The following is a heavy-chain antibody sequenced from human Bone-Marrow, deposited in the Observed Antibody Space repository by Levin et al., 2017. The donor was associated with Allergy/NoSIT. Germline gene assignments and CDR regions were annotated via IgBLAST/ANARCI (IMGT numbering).Heavy chain of an antibody. CDR1: GFTFSSYE. CDR2: IGSSGTPI. V-gene: IGHV3-48*03. D-gene: IGHD1-1*01. CDR3: VRENWNDALDI. Sequence: LSLTCAASGFTFSSYEMSWVRQAPGKGLEWVSYIGSSGTPIFYADTVKGRFTISRDNAKNSLYLQMNSLIAEDTAIYYCVRENWNDALDIWGQGTVITVSS. J-gene: IGHJ3*02.